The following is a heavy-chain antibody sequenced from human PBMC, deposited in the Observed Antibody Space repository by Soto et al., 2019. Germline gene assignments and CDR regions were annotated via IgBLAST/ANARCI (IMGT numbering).Heavy chain of an antibody. Sequence: PSETLSLTCTVSGGSVSSDTYYWSWVRQPPGKGLEWIGYVYNRGSTNYNPSLKSRVTISVDTSKNQFSLKLTSVTAADTALYFCVRDGNYWGQGILVTV. V-gene: IGHV4-61*01. CDR2: VYNRGST. J-gene: IGHJ4*02. CDR3: VRDGNY. CDR1: GGSVSSDTYY. D-gene: IGHD1-26*01.